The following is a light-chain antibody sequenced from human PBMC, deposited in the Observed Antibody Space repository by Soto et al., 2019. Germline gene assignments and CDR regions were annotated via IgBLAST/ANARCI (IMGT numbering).Light chain of an antibody. CDR1: QSISSY. J-gene: IGKJ5*01. CDR2: DAS. Sequence: EIVLTQSPATLSLSPGERATLSCRASQSISSYLAWYQQKPGQAPRLLIYDASNRATGTPARFSGSGSGTDFTLTISSLEPEDFAVYYCQQRSYWLTFGEGTRLE. V-gene: IGKV3-11*01. CDR3: QQRSYWLT.